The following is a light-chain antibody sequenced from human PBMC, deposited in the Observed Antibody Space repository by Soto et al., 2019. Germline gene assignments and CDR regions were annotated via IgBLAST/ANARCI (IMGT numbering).Light chain of an antibody. CDR1: SSNIGNNY. CDR3: AAWDDSLGAYV. CDR2: TNN. V-gene: IGLV1-47*02. J-gene: IGLJ1*01. Sequence: QSVLTQPPSVSAAPGQKVTISCSGSSSNIGNNYVSWYQQLPGTAPRLLIYTNNQRPSGVPQRFSGSKTGTSASLAIGGLQSEDGADYYCAAWDDSLGAYVFGTGTKVTVL.